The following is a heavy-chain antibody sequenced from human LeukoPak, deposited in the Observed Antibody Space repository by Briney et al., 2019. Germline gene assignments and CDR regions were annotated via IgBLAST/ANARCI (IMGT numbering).Heavy chain of an antibody. CDR1: GFTFSTYA. Sequence: GGSLRLSCAASGFTFSTYAMSWVRQAPGKGLEWVSSISSSSSYIYYADSVKGRFTISRDNAKNSLYLQMNSLRAEDTAVYYCARTDSPVDGMDVWGQGTTVTVSS. CDR3: ARTDSPVDGMDV. CDR2: ISSSSSYI. D-gene: IGHD3-22*01. J-gene: IGHJ6*02. V-gene: IGHV3-21*01.